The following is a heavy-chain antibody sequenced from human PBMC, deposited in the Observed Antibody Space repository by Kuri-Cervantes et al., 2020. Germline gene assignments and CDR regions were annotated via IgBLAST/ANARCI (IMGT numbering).Heavy chain of an antibody. CDR3: ARARGRRRGYSYGSDY. J-gene: IGHJ4*02. CDR1: GASTSSNH. D-gene: IGHD5-18*01. CDR2: IYYSGST. V-gene: IGHV4-59*12. Sequence: GSLRLSCSVSGASTSSNHWSWIRQPPGKGLEWIGSIYYSGSTYYNPSLKSRVTISVDTSKNQFSLKLSSVTAADTAVYYCARARGRRRGYSYGSDYWGQGTLVTVSS.